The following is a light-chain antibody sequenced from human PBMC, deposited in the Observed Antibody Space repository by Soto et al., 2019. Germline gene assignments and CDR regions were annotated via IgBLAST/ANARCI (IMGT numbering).Light chain of an antibody. J-gene: IGLJ3*02. V-gene: IGLV2-8*01. CDR2: EVS. CDR1: SSDVGAYNY. Sequence: QSALTQPPSASGSPGQSVTISCTGTSSDVGAYNYVSWYQQYPGKAPELMIYEVSKRPSGVPDRFSGSKSGKTASLTVSGLQPEDEADYYCTSYAGSNIWVFGGGTQLTVL. CDR3: TSYAGSNIWV.